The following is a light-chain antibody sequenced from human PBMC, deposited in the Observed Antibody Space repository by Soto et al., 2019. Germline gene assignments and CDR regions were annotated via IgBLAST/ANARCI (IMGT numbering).Light chain of an antibody. J-gene: IGKJ2*01. CDR3: QQFGTSPYT. V-gene: IGKV3-20*01. CDR2: GAS. CDR1: QTVSSTY. Sequence: EIVLTQSPGTLSLSPGEGATLSCRASQTVSSTYLAWYQQKPGRAPSLLIHGASTRAAGIPDRFSASGSGTHFTLTINRLESEHFAVYFCQQFGTSPYTFGQGNTVEIK.